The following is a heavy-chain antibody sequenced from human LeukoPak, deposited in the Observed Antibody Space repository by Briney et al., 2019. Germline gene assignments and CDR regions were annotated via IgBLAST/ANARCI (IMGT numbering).Heavy chain of an antibody. Sequence: ASVKVSCKASGYTFTSYYMHWVRQAPGQGLEWMGIINPSGGSTSYAQKFQGRVTMTRDMSTSTVYMELSSLRSDDTAVYYCARVGLAYYYYMDVWGKGTTVTVSS. V-gene: IGHV1-46*01. CDR1: GYTFTSYY. D-gene: IGHD2-15*01. CDR2: INPSGGST. J-gene: IGHJ6*03. CDR3: ARVGLAYYYYMDV.